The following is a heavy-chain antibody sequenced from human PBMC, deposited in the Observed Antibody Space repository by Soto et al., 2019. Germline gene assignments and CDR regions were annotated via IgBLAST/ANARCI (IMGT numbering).Heavy chain of an antibody. D-gene: IGHD6-13*01. CDR1: GFTFTNAW. J-gene: IGHJ4*02. CDR3: TKAAAGMVDY. CDR2: IKSKTDGETT. V-gene: IGHV3-15*01. Sequence: PGGSLRLSCAASGFTFTNAWMSWVRQAPGRGLEWVGRIKSKTDGETTDYAAPVKGRFTISRDDSENTLFLQMNSLKTEDTAVYYCTKAAAGMVDYWGQGTLVTVPS.